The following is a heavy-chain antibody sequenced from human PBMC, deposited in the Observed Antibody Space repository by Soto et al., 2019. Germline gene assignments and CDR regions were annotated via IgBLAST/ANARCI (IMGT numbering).Heavy chain of an antibody. J-gene: IGHJ4*02. CDR2: ITSSDDIT. CDR1: GFIFQDYA. Sequence: PGGSLRLSCAASGFIFQDYAMSWVRQAPGKGLEWVSTITSSDDITYSAGSVRGRVTISRDNSKNTLYLQMNSLRAEDTAVYYCAKDVNLPGRHDYWGQGTLVTVSS. CDR3: AKDVNLPGRHDY. V-gene: IGHV3-23*01.